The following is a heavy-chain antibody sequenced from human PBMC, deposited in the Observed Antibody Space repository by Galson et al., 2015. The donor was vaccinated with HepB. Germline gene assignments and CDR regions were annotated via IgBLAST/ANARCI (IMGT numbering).Heavy chain of an antibody. D-gene: IGHD6-19*01. V-gene: IGHV3-64*01. CDR1: GFTFSSYA. CDR3: ARDRSGSGWYRGAFDI. Sequence: SLRLSCAASGFTFSSYAINWVRQAPGKGLEYVSGISSQGVSTYYANSVKGRFTISRDNSKNTVYLQMGSLRAEDVAVYYCARDRSGSGWYRGAFDIWGQGTVVTVSS. CDR2: ISSQGVST. J-gene: IGHJ3*02.